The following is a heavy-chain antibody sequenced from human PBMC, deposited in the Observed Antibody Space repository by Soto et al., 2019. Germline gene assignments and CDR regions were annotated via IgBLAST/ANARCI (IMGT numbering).Heavy chain of an antibody. V-gene: IGHV3-30*18. CDR2: ISYDGSNK. J-gene: IGHJ4*02. Sequence: QVQLVESGGGVVQPGRSLRLSCAASGFTFSSYGMHWVRQAPGKGLEWVAVISYDGSNKYYADSVKGRFTISRDNSKNTLYLQMNSLRAEDTAVYYCAKEMVNRVPYCGGDCYSISYFDYWGQGTLVTVSS. D-gene: IGHD2-21*01. CDR1: GFTFSSYG. CDR3: AKEMVNRVPYCGGDCYSISYFDY.